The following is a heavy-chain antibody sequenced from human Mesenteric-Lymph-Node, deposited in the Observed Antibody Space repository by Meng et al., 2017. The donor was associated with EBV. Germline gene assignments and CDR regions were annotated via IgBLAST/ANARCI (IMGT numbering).Heavy chain of an antibody. J-gene: IGHJ5*02. D-gene: IGHD3-10*01. CDR1: GGSISSGGYY. CDR3: ARASYGSGSPLGESWFDP. Sequence: QVHRQESCPGLVKPSQTLSLTCTVSGGSISSGGYYWSWIRQHPGKGLEWIGYIHDSGSTYYNPSLKSRVTISADTSKNQFSLKLSSVTAADTAVYYCARASYGSGSPLGESWFDPWGQGTLVTVSS. CDR2: IHDSGST. V-gene: IGHV4-31*03.